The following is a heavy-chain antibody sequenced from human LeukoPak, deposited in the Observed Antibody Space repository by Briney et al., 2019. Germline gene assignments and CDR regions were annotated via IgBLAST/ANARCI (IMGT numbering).Heavy chain of an antibody. J-gene: IGHJ4*02. Sequence: GGSLRLSCAASGFTFSDYYMSWVRHAPGKGREWDSYISRSSSYTNYTDSVKGRFTISRDNAKNSRNLQINSLRAKDTAVYYCASVGGFGEPKWGQGTLVTVSS. CDR2: ISRSSSYT. V-gene: IGHV3-11*06. D-gene: IGHD3-10*01. CDR3: ASVGGFGEPK. CDR1: GFTFSDYY.